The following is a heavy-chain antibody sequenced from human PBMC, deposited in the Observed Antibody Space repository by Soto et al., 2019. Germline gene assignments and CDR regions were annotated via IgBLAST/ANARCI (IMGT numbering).Heavy chain of an antibody. D-gene: IGHD3-22*01. Sequence: ASVKVSCKASGYSFTNYGITWVLQAPGQGLEWMGWISYNGNTNYAQNLQGRVTMTTDTSTNTAYMELRGLSSDDTAVYYCARVEDYFDSSGYNHWGQGTLVTVSS. V-gene: IGHV1-18*04. CDR3: ARVEDYFDSSGYNH. CDR2: ISYNGNT. J-gene: IGHJ5*02. CDR1: GYSFTNYG.